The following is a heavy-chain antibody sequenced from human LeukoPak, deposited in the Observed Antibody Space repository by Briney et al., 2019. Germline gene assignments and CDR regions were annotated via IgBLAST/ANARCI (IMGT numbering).Heavy chain of an antibody. CDR2: INHSGST. V-gene: IGHV4-34*01. CDR1: GGSFSSSY. D-gene: IGHD4-23*01. J-gene: IGHJ3*02. Sequence: SETLSLTCAVYGGSFSSSYWSWIRPPPGKGLEWIGEINHSGSTNYNPSLKSRVTISVDTSKNQFSLKLSSVTAADTAVYYCARGYGGDPDDAFDIWGQGTMVTVSS. CDR3: ARGYGGDPDDAFDI.